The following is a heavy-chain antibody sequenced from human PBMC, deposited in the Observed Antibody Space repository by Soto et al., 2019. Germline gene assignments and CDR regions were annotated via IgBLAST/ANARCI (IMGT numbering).Heavy chain of an antibody. D-gene: IGHD3-3*01. CDR1: GFTFSDYG. V-gene: IGHV3-30*03. J-gene: IGHJ3*02. CDR2: ISYDGTTQ. CDR3: ARPWNSDYTADAFDI. Sequence: GGSLRHSCAASGFTFSDYGMHWVRQAPCKGPEWVAVISYDGTTQHYADSVKGRFTISRDNAKNSMSVQMNSLRAEDTAVYYCARPWNSDYTADAFDIWGQGTLVTVSS.